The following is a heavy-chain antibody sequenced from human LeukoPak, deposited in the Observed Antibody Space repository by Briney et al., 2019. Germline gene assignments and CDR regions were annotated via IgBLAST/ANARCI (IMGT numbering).Heavy chain of an antibody. CDR3: ARVTRHGDYVEPPHLDY. J-gene: IGHJ4*02. Sequence: ASVKASCKASGYTFTSYYMHWVRQAPGQGLEWMGIINPSGGSTSYAQKFQGRVTMTRDTSTSTVYMELSSLRSEDTAVYYCARVTRHGDYVEPPHLDYWGQGTLVTVSS. CDR1: GYTFTSYY. V-gene: IGHV1-46*01. D-gene: IGHD4-17*01. CDR2: INPSGGST.